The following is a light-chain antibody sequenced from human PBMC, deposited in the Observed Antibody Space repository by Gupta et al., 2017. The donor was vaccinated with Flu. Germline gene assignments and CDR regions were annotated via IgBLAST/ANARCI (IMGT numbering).Light chain of an antibody. V-gene: IGKV3-15*01. J-gene: IGKJ5*01. CDR2: DSS. CDR3: QQDNNWPPIT. Sequence: EVVLTQSPATLSVSPGETATLSCRANQTIRNNLAWYQQRPGQAPNLLIYDSSTRAPGVPARFSGSGSGTDFSLVITGRQSEDFAIYFCQQDNNWPPITFGQGTRM. CDR1: QTIRNN.